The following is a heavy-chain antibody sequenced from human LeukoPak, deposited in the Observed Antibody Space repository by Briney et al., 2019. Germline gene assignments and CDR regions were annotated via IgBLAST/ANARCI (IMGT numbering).Heavy chain of an antibody. Sequence: SETLSLTCAVYGGSFSGYYWSWIRQPPGKGLEWIGEINHSGSTNYNPSLKSRVTISVDTSKNQFSLRLTSVTAADTAVYYCAATIAAPGDNFDYWGQGTLVTVSS. V-gene: IGHV4-34*01. CDR3: AATIAAPGDNFDY. CDR1: GGSFSGYY. D-gene: IGHD6-13*01. CDR2: INHSGST. J-gene: IGHJ4*02.